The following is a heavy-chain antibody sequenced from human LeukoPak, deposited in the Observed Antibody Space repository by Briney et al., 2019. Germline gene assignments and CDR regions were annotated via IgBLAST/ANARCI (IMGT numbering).Heavy chain of an antibody. CDR1: GFTFSSYA. Sequence: QSGGSLRLSCAASGFTFSSYAMSWVRQAPGKGLEWVSDISYSGGRTYYADSVKGRFTISRDNSNNTLFLQMNSLRAEDTAVYYCAKDSSGRFDYWGQGTLVTVSS. CDR2: ISYSGGRT. J-gene: IGHJ4*02. CDR3: AKDSSGRFDY. V-gene: IGHV3-23*01. D-gene: IGHD6-19*01.